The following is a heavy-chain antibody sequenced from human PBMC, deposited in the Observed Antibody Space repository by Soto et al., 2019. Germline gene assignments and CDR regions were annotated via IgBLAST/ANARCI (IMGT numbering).Heavy chain of an antibody. V-gene: IGHV1-18*01. CDR1: GYTFTSYG. J-gene: IGHJ6*02. CDR3: ARAGYYDSSGTRYYYYGMDV. Sequence: QVQLVQSGAEVKKPGASVKVSCKASGYTFTSYGISWVRQAPGQGLEWMRWISAYNGNTNYAQKLQGRVTMTTDTSTSTAYMELRSLRSDVTAVYYCARAGYYDSSGTRYYYYGMDVWGQGTTVTVSS. CDR2: ISAYNGNT. D-gene: IGHD3-22*01.